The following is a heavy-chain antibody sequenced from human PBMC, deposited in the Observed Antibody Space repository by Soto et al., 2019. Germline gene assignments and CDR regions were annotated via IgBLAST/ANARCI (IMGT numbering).Heavy chain of an antibody. V-gene: IGHV3-30-3*01. CDR1: GFTFSSYA. CDR3: ARSTYSSGWYGY. CDR2: ISYDGSNK. Sequence: PGGSLRLSCAASGFTFSSYAMHWVRQAPGKGLEWVAVISYDGSNKYYADSVKGRFTISRDNSKNTLYLQMNSLRAEGTAVYYCARSTYSSGWYGYWGQGTLVTVSS. D-gene: IGHD6-19*01. J-gene: IGHJ4*02.